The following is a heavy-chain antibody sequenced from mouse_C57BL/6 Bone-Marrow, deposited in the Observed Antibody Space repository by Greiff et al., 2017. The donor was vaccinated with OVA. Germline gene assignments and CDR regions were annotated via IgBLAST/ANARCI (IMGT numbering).Heavy chain of an antibody. V-gene: IGHV1-50*01. D-gene: IGHD2-4*01. Sequence: QVQLKQPGAELVKPGASVKLSCKASGYTFTSYWMQWVKQRPGQGLEWIGEIDPSDSYTNYNQKFKGKATLTVDTSSSTAYMQLSSLTSEDSAVYYWARGLRWFAYWGQGTLVTVSA. CDR2: IDPSDSYT. CDR1: GYTFTSYW. CDR3: ARGLRWFAY. J-gene: IGHJ3*01.